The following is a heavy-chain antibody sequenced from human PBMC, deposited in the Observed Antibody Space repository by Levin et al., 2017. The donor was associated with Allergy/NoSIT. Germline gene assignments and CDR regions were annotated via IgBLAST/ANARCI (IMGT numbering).Heavy chain of an antibody. CDR3: ARDGGIAVAGKDWYFDL. CDR1: GFTFSSYD. V-gene: IGHV3-13*01. CDR2: IGTAGDT. Sequence: SCAASGFTFSSYDMHWVRQATGKGLEWVSAIGTAGDTYYPGSVKGRFTISRENAKNSLYLQMNSLRAGDTAVYYCARDGGIAVAGKDWYFDLWGRGTLVTVSS. D-gene: IGHD6-19*01. J-gene: IGHJ2*01.